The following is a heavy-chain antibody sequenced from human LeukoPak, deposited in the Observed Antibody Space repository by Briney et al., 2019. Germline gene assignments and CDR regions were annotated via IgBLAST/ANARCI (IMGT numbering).Heavy chain of an antibody. D-gene: IGHD3-22*01. V-gene: IGHV4-34*01. CDR1: GGSFSGYY. Sequence: PSETLSLTGAVYGGSFSGYYWSWIRQPPGKGLEWIGEINHSGSTNYNPSLKSRVTISVDTSKNQFSLKLSSVTAADTAVYYCVTYYFDSSGPKKNYWGQGTLVTVSS. J-gene: IGHJ4*02. CDR2: INHSGST. CDR3: VTYYFDSSGPKKNY.